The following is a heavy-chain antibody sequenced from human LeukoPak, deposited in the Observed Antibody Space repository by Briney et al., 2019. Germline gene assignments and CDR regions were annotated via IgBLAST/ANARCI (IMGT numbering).Heavy chain of an antibody. CDR2: ISGRGGIT. Sequence: GGSLRLSCAASGFTFSSYAMSGVRHAPGRGGECVSAISGRGGITYYADSVKGRFTISRDNSKNTLYLQMNSLRAADKAVYSCAKAFRRATDTAAYSSGYYSGIEVWGKGTTVTVSS. V-gene: IGHV3-23*01. CDR3: AKAFRRATDTAAYSSGYYSGIEV. D-gene: IGHD6-19*01. J-gene: IGHJ6*04. CDR1: GFTFSSYA.